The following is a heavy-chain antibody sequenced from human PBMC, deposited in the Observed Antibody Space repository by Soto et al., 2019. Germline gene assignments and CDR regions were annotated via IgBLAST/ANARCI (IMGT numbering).Heavy chain of an antibody. D-gene: IGHD2-15*01. CDR3: ARVMGGSFRSWCDP. J-gene: IGHJ5*02. Sequence: ASVKVSCKASGYTFTSNAISSVRQASGQGLEWMGWISAYNGNTNYAQKLQGRVTMTTDTSTSTAYMELRSLRSDDTAVYYCARVMGGSFRSWCDPWGQGTLVTVSS. CDR1: GYTFTSNA. CDR2: ISAYNGNT. V-gene: IGHV1-18*04.